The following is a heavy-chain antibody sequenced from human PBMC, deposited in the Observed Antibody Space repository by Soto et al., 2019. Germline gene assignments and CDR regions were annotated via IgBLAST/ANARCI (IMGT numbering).Heavy chain of an antibody. CDR2: IYDSGST. V-gene: IGHV4-59*01. CDR3: AAFLYPILTGYFAFAI. Sequence: PSETLSLTCTVSGASFSHFYWSWIRQAPGKGLGWLGYIYDSGSTNYNPSVKSRVTMSVDTSKTQFSLDLGSVTAADTAVYFCAAFLYPILTGYFAFAIWGLGRMLTVSS. D-gene: IGHD3-9*01. CDR1: GASFSHFY. J-gene: IGHJ3*02.